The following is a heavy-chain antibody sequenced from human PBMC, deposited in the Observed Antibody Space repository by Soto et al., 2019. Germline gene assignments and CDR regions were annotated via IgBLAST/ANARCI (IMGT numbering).Heavy chain of an antibody. CDR2: ISYDGSNK. J-gene: IGHJ6*02. CDR3: ARDPRVVAASSLYYGMDV. D-gene: IGHD2-15*01. V-gene: IGHV3-30*03. Sequence: QVQLVESGGGVVQPGRSLRLSCAASGFTFSSYGMQWVRQAPGKGLDWVALISYDGSNKYYADSVKGRFTISRDNSKNTLYLQMNSLRAEDTAVYYCARDPRVVAASSLYYGMDVWGQGTTVTVSS. CDR1: GFTFSSYG.